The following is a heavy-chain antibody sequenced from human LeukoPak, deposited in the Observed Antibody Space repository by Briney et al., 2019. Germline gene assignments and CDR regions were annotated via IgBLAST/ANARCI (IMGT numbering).Heavy chain of an antibody. J-gene: IGHJ4*02. D-gene: IGHD6-13*01. Sequence: SETLSLTCTVSGGSISSGSYYWNWIRQPAGKNLEWIGRVYTSGNTNYNPSLKSRVTISVDTSKNQFSLKLSSVTAADTAVYYCARGGRAAAGRFDYWGQGTLVTVSS. CDR1: GGSISSGSYY. CDR2: VYTSGNT. CDR3: ARGGRAAAGRFDY. V-gene: IGHV4-61*02.